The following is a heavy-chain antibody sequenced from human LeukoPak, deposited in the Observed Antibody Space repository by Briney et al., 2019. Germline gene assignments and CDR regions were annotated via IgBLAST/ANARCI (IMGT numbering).Heavy chain of an antibody. CDR3: ARVGYSSGWYGYY. CDR2: INPNSGGT. J-gene: IGHJ4*02. V-gene: IGHV1-2*02. CDR1: GYTFTGYY. D-gene: IGHD6-19*01. Sequence: GASVKVSCKASGYTFTGYYMHWVRQAPGQGLGWMGWINPNSGGTNYAQKFQGRVTMTRDTSISTAYMELSRLRSDDTAVYYCARVGYSSGWYGYYWGQGTLVTVSS.